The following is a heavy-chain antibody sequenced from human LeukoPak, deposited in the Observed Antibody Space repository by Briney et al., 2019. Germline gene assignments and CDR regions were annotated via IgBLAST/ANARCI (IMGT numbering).Heavy chain of an antibody. D-gene: IGHD3-22*01. Sequence: TGGSLRLSCAASGFTFSNAWMSWVRQAPGKGLEWVGRIKSKTDGGTTDYAAPVKGRFTISRDDSKNTLYLQMNSLKTEDTAVYYCTTESDSSGYYYYYYYGMDVWGQGATVTVSS. CDR3: TTESDSSGYYYYYYYGMDV. CDR2: IKSKTDGGTT. V-gene: IGHV3-15*01. CDR1: GFTFSNAW. J-gene: IGHJ6*02.